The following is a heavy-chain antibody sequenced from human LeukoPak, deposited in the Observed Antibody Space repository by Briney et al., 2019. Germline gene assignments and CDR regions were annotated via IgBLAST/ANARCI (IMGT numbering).Heavy chain of an antibody. D-gene: IGHD3-3*01. CDR3: ARAWSGTQYYFGY. V-gene: IGHV3-66*01. Sequence: GGSLRLSCAASGFTVSDSYMSWVRQAPGKGLEWVSVIYSGGSTYYADSVKGRFTISRDTSKNTLYLQMNSLRAGDTAVYYCARAWSGTQYYFGYWGQGTLSPSPQ. J-gene: IGHJ4*02. CDR2: IYSGGST. CDR1: GFTVSDSY.